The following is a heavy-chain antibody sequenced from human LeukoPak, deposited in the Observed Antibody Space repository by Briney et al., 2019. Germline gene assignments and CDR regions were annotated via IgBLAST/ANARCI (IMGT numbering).Heavy chain of an antibody. CDR2: ISSTTNPI. CDR1: GFPFSSYN. V-gene: IGHV3-48*01. J-gene: IGHJ6*02. CDR3: ARDGGSRGSYFYYYGMDI. D-gene: IGHD3-10*01. Sequence: GGSLRLSCTASGFPFSSYNINWVRQAPGKGLEWLSYISSTTNPIYYADSVKGRFTISRDNAKNSVYLQMNSLRAEDTAVYYCARDGGSRGSYFYYYGMDIWGQGTTVTVSS.